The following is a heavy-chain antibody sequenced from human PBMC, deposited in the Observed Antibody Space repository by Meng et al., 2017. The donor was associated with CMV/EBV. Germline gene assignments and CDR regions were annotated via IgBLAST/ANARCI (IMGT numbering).Heavy chain of an antibody. J-gene: IGHJ5*02. CDR1: GFTFSGSA. V-gene: IGHV3-73*01. CDR2: IRSKANSYAT. CDR3: ARDRVPTNWNDVYNWFDP. D-gene: IGHD1-1*01. Sequence: GGSLRLSCAASGFTFSGSAMHWVRQASGKGLEWVGRIRSKANSYATAYAASVKGRFTISRDDSKNTAYLQMNSLRAEDTAVYYCARDRVPTNWNDVYNWFDPWGQGTLVTVSS.